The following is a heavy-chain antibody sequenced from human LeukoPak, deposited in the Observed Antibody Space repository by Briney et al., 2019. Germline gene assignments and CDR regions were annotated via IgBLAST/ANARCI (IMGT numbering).Heavy chain of an antibody. V-gene: IGHV3-7*05. CDR1: GFTFSSYW. D-gene: IGHD6-6*01. CDR2: IKQDGSGE. J-gene: IGHJ6*02. Sequence: GGSLRLSCAASGFTFSSYWMSWVRQAPGKGLEWVANIKQDGSGEVYVDSVKGRFTISRDNAKNSLFLRMSTLRAEDTAVYYCARDPYSSTWSYGMDVWGQGTTVTVSS. CDR3: ARDPYSSTWSYGMDV.